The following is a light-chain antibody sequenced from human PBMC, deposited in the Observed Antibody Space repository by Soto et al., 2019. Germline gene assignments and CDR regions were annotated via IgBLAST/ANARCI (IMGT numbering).Light chain of an antibody. J-gene: IGLJ2*01. Sequence: QLVLTQPPSASASLGASVTLTCTLSSDYSNYKVDWYQQRPGKGPHFVMRVGTGGIVGTKGGGIPDRFSVSGSGLNRYLTSQNIQEEDESDYHCGADHGGGTNFVFVVFGGGTKLTVL. CDR2: VGTGGIVG. CDR3: GADHGGGTNFVFVV. CDR1: SDYSNYK. V-gene: IGLV9-49*01.